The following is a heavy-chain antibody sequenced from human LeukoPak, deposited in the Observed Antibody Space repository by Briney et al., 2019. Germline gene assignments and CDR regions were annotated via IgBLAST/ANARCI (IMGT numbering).Heavy chain of an antibody. CDR3: AIELAYYYDSSGYRGGY. V-gene: IGHV3-23*01. CDR2: ISGSGGST. J-gene: IGHJ4*02. D-gene: IGHD3-22*01. CDR1: GFTFSSYA. Sequence: GGSLRLSCAASGFTFSSYAMSWVRQAPGKGLEWVSAISGSGGSTYYADSVKGRFTISRDNSKNTLYLQMNSLRAEDTAVYYCAIELAYYYDSSGYRGGYWGQGTLVTVSS.